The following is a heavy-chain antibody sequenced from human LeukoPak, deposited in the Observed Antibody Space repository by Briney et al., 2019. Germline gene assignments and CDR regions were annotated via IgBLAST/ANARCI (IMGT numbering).Heavy chain of an antibody. D-gene: IGHD1-26*01. V-gene: IGHV1-69*05. CDR1: VGTFSSYA. CDR2: IIPIFGTA. CDR3: ARGVGATSHMDV. J-gene: IGHJ6*03. Sequence: ASVTVSCQASVGTFSSYAMCLVRQAPGQGLEWMGGIIPIFGTANYAQKFQGRVTITTDESTSTAYMELSSLRSEDTAVYYCARGVGATSHMDVWGKGTTVTVSS.